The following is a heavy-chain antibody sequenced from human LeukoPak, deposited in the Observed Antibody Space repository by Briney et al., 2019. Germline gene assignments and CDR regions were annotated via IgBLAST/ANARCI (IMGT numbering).Heavy chain of an antibody. CDR3: ARDLPIPDY. CDR1: GFTFSSYG. CDR2: IWYDGSNK. V-gene: IGHV3-33*01. Sequence: GGSLRLSCAASGFTFSSYGMHWVRQAPGKGLEWVAVIWYDGSNKYYADSVKGRFTISRDISKNTLYPQMNSLRAEDTAVYYCARDLPIPDYWGQGTLVTVSS. J-gene: IGHJ4*02.